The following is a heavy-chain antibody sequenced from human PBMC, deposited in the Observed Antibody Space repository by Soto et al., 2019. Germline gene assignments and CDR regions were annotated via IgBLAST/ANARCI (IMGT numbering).Heavy chain of an antibody. CDR2: ISAYNGNT. Sequence: SVKVSCKASGYTFTSYGISWVRQAPGQGLEWMGWISAYNGNTNYAQKLQGRVTMTTDTSTSTAYMELRSLRSDDTAVYYCARDQVSYYYDSSGYYLDYWGQGTLVTVSS. CDR1: GYTFTSYG. V-gene: IGHV1-18*04. J-gene: IGHJ4*02. CDR3: ARDQVSYYYDSSGYYLDY. D-gene: IGHD3-22*01.